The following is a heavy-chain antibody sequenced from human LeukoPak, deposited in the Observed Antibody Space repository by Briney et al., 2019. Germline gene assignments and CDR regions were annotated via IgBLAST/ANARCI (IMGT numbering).Heavy chain of an antibody. CDR2: ISSSSSYI. J-gene: IGHJ5*02. CDR3: EREESPTSFDP. V-gene: IGHV3-21*01. CDR1: GFTFSSYA. Sequence: GGSLRLSCAASGFTFSSYAMSWVRQAPGKGLEGVSSISSSSSYIYYADSVKGPFTNSRDNAKNSLYLQMNSLRAEDTAVYYCEREESPTSFDPWGQGTLVTVSS.